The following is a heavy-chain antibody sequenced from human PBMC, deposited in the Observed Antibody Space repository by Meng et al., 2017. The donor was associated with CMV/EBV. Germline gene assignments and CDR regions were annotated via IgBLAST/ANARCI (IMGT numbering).Heavy chain of an antibody. CDR3: ARGGHCSSTSCYSHWFDP. Sequence: SVKVSCKASGGTFSSYTISWVRQAPGQGLEWMGRIIPILGIANYAQKFQSRVTITADKSTSTAYMELSSLRSEDTAVYYCARGGHCSSTSCYSHWFDPWGQGTLVTVSS. CDR1: GGTFSSYT. J-gene: IGHJ5*02. CDR2: IIPILGIA. D-gene: IGHD2-2*02. V-gene: IGHV1-69*02.